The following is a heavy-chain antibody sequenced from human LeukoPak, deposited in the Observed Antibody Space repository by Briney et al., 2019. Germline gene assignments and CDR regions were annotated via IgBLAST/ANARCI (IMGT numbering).Heavy chain of an antibody. Sequence: PGGSLRLSCAASGFTFSRYWMHWVRQAPGKGLVWVSRINGDGITTIYADSVKGRFTISRDNVKNTLYLQMNSLRAEDMAVYYCARGGTYYDYWGQGTLVTVSS. D-gene: IGHD1-26*01. CDR3: ARGGTYYDY. J-gene: IGHJ4*02. CDR2: INGDGITT. CDR1: GFTFSRYW. V-gene: IGHV3-74*01.